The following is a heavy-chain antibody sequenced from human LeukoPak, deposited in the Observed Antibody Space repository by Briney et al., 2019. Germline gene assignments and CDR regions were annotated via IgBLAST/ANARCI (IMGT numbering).Heavy chain of an antibody. J-gene: IGHJ4*02. D-gene: IGHD4-17*01. CDR3: AKGPVTTVTNFDY. CDR2: ISGSGGST. V-gene: IGHV3-23*01. Sequence: GGSLRLSCAASGFTFDDYGMSWVRQAPGKGLEWVSAISGSGGSTYYADSVKGRLTISRDNSKNTLYLQMNSLRAEDTAVYYCAKGPVTTVTNFDYWGQGTLVTVSS. CDR1: GFTFDDYG.